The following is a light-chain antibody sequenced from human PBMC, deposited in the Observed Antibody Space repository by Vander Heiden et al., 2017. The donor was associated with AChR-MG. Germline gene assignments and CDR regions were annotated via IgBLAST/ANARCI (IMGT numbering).Light chain of an antibody. V-gene: IGLV2-14*01. CDR3: SSYTSSSTPYWV. CDR2: DVS. Sequence: QSALTQPASVSGSPGQSITISCTGTSSDVGGYNYVSWYQQHPGKAPKLMIYDVSKRPSGVSNRFSGSKSGNTASLTISGLQAEDEADYYCSSYTSSSTPYWVFGGGTKLTGL. CDR1: SSDVGGYNY. J-gene: IGLJ3*02.